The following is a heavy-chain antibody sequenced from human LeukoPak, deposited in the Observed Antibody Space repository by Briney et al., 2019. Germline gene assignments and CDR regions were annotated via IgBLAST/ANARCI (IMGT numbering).Heavy chain of an antibody. CDR1: GFTFSSYS. CDR2: ISSSSSYI. Sequence: GGSLRLSCAASGFTFSSYSMNWVRQAPGKGLEWVSSISSSSSYIYYADSVKGRFTISRDNAKNPLYLQMNSLRAEDTAVYYCARDPNGDYYFDYWGQGTLVTVSS. J-gene: IGHJ4*02. V-gene: IGHV3-21*01. D-gene: IGHD4-17*01. CDR3: ARDPNGDYYFDY.